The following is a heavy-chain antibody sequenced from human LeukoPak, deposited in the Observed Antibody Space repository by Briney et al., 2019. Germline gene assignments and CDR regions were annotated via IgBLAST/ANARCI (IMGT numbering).Heavy chain of an antibody. V-gene: IGHV3-21*01. J-gene: IGHJ4*02. D-gene: IGHD6-13*01. CDR1: GFTFSSYS. CDR3: ARSFSRGWSGDY. Sequence: GGSLRLSCAASGFTFSSYSMNWVRQAPGKVLEWVSSISSSSSYIYYADPVKGRFTISRDNAKNSLYLQMNSLRAEDTAVYYCARSFSRGWSGDYWGQGTRVTVSS. CDR2: ISSSSSYI.